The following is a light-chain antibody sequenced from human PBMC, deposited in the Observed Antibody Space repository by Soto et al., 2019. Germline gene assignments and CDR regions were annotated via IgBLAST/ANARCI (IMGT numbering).Light chain of an antibody. CDR2: DGS. V-gene: IGKV3-11*01. CDR3: QQRSNWLIS. Sequence: EIVLTQSPATLSLSPGERATLSCRASQSVSGYLAWYQQKPGQAPRLLIYDGSHRAAGIPSRFSGSGSGTDFTLTISDLEPEDFAVYYCQQRSNWLISFGPGTKVDIK. CDR1: QSVSGY. J-gene: IGKJ3*01.